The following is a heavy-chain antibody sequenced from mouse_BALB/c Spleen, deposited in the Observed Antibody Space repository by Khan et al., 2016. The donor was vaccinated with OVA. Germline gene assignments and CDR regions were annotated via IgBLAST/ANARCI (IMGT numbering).Heavy chain of an antibody. CDR2: ISYSGST. CDR3: ARPVYSAWFAY. Sequence: EVQLQQSGPGLVKPSQSLSLTCTVTGYSITSDYAWNWIRQFPGNKLEWMGYISYSGSTSYNPSLKSRISITRDTSKNQFFLQLNSVTTEDTATXYCARPVYSAWFAYWGQGTLVTVSA. CDR1: GYSITSDYA. D-gene: IGHD1-1*01. J-gene: IGHJ3*01. V-gene: IGHV3-2*02.